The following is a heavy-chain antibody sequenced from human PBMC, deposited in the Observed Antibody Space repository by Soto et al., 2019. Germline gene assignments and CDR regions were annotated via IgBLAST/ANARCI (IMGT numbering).Heavy chain of an antibody. D-gene: IGHD5-12*01. CDR1: GFTFSSYA. V-gene: IGHV3-30-3*01. CDR3: AREGPVAPVRNYFAY. CDR2: ISSDGIIT. Sequence: QEQLVESGGGVVQPGRSLRLSCAASGFTFSSYAMHWVRQAPGKGLEWMAIISSDGIITYYADSVKGRFTVSRDNSKNTLYLQMNSLRGEDTAVYYCAREGPVAPVRNYFAYWGQGALVTVSS. J-gene: IGHJ4*02.